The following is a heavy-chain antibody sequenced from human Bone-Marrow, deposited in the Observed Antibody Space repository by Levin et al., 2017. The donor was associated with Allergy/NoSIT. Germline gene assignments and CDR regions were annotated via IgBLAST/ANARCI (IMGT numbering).Heavy chain of an antibody. D-gene: IGHD6-19*01. J-gene: IGHJ6*02. CDR3: ARGGYSSGWPPLDV. CDR2: VASDGSAK. Sequence: GGSLRLSCAASGFKFSTYGMHWVRQAPGKGPERVALVASDGSAKYYSDSVKGRFSISRDISKNMVYLQMNNLKVEDTAVYFCARGGYSSGWPPLDVWGQGTTVSVS. V-gene: IGHV3-33*01. CDR1: GFKFSTYG.